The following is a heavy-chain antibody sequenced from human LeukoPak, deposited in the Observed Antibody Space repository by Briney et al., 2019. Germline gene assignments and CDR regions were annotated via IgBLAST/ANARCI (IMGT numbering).Heavy chain of an antibody. CDR2: IDSGGST. CDR1: GFTFTTYA. J-gene: IGHJ3*02. Sequence: GGSLRLSCAASGFTFTTYAMNWVRQAPGKGLEWVSTIDSGGSTFYADSVEGRFTISRDNSKNTLFLQMNGLRGEDTAVYYCTKDPGRVIEATTFAVGAFDIWGQGTMVTVSS. V-gene: IGHV3-23*01. CDR3: TKDPGRVIEATTFAVGAFDI. D-gene: IGHD2/OR15-2a*01.